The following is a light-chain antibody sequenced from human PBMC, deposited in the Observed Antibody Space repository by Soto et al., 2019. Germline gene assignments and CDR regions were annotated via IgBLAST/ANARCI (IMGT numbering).Light chain of an antibody. V-gene: IGLV2-14*03. CDR1: SSDVGGYNY. CDR2: DVN. Sequence: QSALTQPASMSGSPGQSITISCTETSSDVGGYNYVSWYRQHPGKAPKLMIYDVNNRPSGVSNRFSGSKSGNTASLTISGLQAEDEADYYCSSHSSSSTLVVFGGGTKLTVL. J-gene: IGLJ2*01. CDR3: SSHSSSSTLVV.